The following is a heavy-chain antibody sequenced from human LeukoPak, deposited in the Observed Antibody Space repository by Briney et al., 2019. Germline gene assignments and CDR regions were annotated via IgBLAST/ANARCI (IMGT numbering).Heavy chain of an antibody. Sequence: GGSLRLSCAASGFTFSDYYMSWIRQAPGKGLEWVSYISSSGSAIYYADSVQGRFTISRDNAKNSLYLQVNSLRAEDTAVYYCARERNSYFDYLGQGTLVTVSS. D-gene: IGHD1-14*01. CDR2: ISSSGSAI. V-gene: IGHV3-11*01. J-gene: IGHJ4*02. CDR1: GFTFSDYY. CDR3: ARERNSYFDY.